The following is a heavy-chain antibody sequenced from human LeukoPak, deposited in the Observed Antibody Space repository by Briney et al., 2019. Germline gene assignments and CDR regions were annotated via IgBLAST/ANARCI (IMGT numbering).Heavy chain of an antibody. CDR2: INPNSGGT. J-gene: IGHJ4*02. Sequence: GASVKVSCKASGYTFTGYYMHWVRQAPGQGLEWMGWINPNSGGTNYAQKFQGRVTMTRDTSISTAYMELSRLRSDDTAVYYCARDMVRGGRTAGYWGQGTLVTVSS. CDR1: GYTFTGYY. CDR3: ARDMVRGGRTAGY. V-gene: IGHV1-2*02. D-gene: IGHD3-10*01.